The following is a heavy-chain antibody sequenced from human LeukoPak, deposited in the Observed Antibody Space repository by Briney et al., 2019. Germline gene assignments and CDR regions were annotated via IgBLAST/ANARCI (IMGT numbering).Heavy chain of an antibody. Sequence: ASVKVSCKASGYTFTGYYMHLVRQAPGQGLEWMGWINPNSGGTNYAQKFQGRVTMTRDTSISTAYMELSRLRSDDTAVYYCARAVYFYYDSSGSHAGYFDYWGQGTLVTVSS. D-gene: IGHD3-22*01. CDR2: INPNSGGT. CDR1: GYTFTGYY. V-gene: IGHV1-2*02. J-gene: IGHJ4*02. CDR3: ARAVYFYYDSSGSHAGYFDY.